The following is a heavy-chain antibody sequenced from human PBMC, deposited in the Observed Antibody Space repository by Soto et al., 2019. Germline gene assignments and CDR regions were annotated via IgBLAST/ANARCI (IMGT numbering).Heavy chain of an antibody. CDR2: IYYSGST. J-gene: IGHJ3*02. CDR1: DCSVSRGAYY. V-gene: IGHV4-31*03. Sequence: TVSDCSVSRGAYYWTCIRQRPGKCLGWIGYIYYSGSTYYSPSLKSRLSISLDTSKNQFSLRLSSVTAADTAMYYCARARLRAVYAFDIWGQGTMVTVS. D-gene: IGHD5-12*01. CDR3: ARARLRAVYAFDI.